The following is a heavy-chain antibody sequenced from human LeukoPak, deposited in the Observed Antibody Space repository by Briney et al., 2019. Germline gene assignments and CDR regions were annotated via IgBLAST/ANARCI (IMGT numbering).Heavy chain of an antibody. J-gene: IGHJ5*02. Sequence: PGGSLRLSCAASGFTFSSYSTNWVRQAPGKGLGWVSSISSSSSYIYSADSVKGRFTISRDNAKNTLYLQMNSLRAEDTAVYYCATTTVVTPAWFDPWGQGTLVTVSS. D-gene: IGHD4-23*01. CDR1: GFTFSSYS. CDR2: ISSSSSYI. CDR3: ATTTVVTPAWFDP. V-gene: IGHV3-21*01.